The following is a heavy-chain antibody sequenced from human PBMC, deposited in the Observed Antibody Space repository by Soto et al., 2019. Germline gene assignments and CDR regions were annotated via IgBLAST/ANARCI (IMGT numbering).Heavy chain of an antibody. V-gene: IGHV3-30-3*01. Sequence: QVQLVESGGGVVQPGRSLRLSCAASGFTFSSYAMHWVRQAPGKGLEWVAVISYDGSNKYYADSVKGRFTISRDNSKNTLYLQMNSLRAEDTAVYYCARDSGPTTVTTATYNWFDPWGQGTLVTVSS. CDR1: GFTFSSYA. D-gene: IGHD4-17*01. J-gene: IGHJ5*02. CDR2: ISYDGSNK. CDR3: ARDSGPTTVTTATYNWFDP.